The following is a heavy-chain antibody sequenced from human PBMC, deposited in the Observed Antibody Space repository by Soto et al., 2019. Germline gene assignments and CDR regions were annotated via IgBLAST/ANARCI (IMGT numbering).Heavy chain of an antibody. CDR2: INPNSGGT. V-gene: IGHV1-2*02. Sequence: ASVKVSCKASGYTFTGYYMHWVRQAPGQGLEWMGWINPNSGGTKYAQKFQDRVTMTTDRSTSTAYMELRSLRADDTAVYYCARPEGSHYYGMDVWGQGTTVTVSS. CDR3: ARPEGSHYYGMDV. CDR1: GYTFTGYY. D-gene: IGHD2-15*01. J-gene: IGHJ6*02.